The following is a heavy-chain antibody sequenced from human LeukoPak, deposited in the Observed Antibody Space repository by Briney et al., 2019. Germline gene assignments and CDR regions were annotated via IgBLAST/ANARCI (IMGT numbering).Heavy chain of an antibody. CDR1: GGSISSSSYY. V-gene: IGHV4-39*07. CDR2: IYYSGST. CDR3: ARVLREVDYGDSTGGLPYYYYYMDV. Sequence: SETLSLTCTVSGGSISSSSYYWGWIRQPPGKGLEWIGSIYYSGSTYYNPSLKSRVTISVDTSKNQFSLKLSSVTAADTAVYYCARVLREVDYGDSTGGLPYYYYYMDVWGKGTTVTISS. J-gene: IGHJ6*03. D-gene: IGHD4-17*01.